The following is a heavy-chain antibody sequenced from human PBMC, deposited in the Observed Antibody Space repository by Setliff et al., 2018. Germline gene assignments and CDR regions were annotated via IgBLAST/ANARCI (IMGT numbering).Heavy chain of an antibody. CDR3: ARESRYYYDNLGTLDY. J-gene: IGHJ4*02. D-gene: IGHD3-22*01. Sequence: KPSETLSLTCTVSGSSIGSGSYWGWIRQPPGKGLEWIGTIYRWGSTSYNPSLKSRVTISIDTSKNQFSLKLSSVTAADTAVYYCARESRYYYDNLGTLDYWGQGTLVTVSS. V-gene: IGHV4-38-2*02. CDR1: GSSIGSGSY. CDR2: IYRWGST.